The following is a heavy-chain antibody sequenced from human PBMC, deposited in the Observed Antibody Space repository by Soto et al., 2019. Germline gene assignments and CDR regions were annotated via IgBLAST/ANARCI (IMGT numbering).Heavy chain of an antibody. V-gene: IGHV4-38-2*02. CDR1: GYSISSGYY. CDR3: AREGGSGSYSLGY. D-gene: IGHD3-10*01. CDR2: IYHSGST. Sequence: SETLSLTCAVSGYSISSGYYWGWIRQPPGKGLEWIGSIYHSGSTYYNPSLKSRVTISVDTPKNQFSLKLSSVTAADTAVYYCAREGGSGSYSLGYWGQGALVTVSS. J-gene: IGHJ4*02.